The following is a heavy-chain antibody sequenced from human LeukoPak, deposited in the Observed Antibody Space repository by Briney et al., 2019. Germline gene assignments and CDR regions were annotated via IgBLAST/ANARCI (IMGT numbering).Heavy chain of an antibody. CDR2: ISSSSSYI. CDR1: GFTLSSYS. D-gene: IGHD3-10*02. CDR3: AKRAVPQRYYFDY. V-gene: IGHV3-21*04. Sequence: GGSLRLSCAASGFTLSSYSMNWVRQAPGKGLEWVSSISSSSSYIYYADSVKGRFTISRDTSKNTLFLQMNSLRADDTALYYCAKRAVPQRYYFDYWGQGTLVTVSS. J-gene: IGHJ4*02.